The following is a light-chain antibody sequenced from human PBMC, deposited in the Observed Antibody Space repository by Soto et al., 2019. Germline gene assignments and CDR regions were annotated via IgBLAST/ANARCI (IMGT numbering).Light chain of an antibody. CDR2: WAT. Sequence: DIVMTQSPDFLGVSLGERATINCKSSQSLLYSSTNKNYLVWYQQKPGQPPKVLIHWATTRESGVPDRFSGSGSGTDFTLTISSLHPEDAALYYCQQYYSTPPTFGQGTPLEIK. CDR3: QQYYSTPPT. V-gene: IGKV4-1*01. J-gene: IGKJ5*01. CDR1: QSLLYSSTNKNY.